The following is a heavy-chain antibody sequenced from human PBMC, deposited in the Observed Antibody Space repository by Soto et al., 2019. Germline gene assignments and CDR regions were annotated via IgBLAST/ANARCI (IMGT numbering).Heavy chain of an antibody. D-gene: IGHD6-13*01. CDR2: ISRGTTYS. Sequence: EVQLVESGGGLVKPGGSLTLSCAASGFTFSISTMNWVRQAPGKRLEWVSSISRGTTYSYYADSVKGRFSISRDNAKSALYLQMNSLRVDDTAVDYCARGDGTGLHSSGWSPRFWGQGTLVTVSS. V-gene: IGHV3-21*06. CDR3: ARGDGTGLHSSGWSPRF. J-gene: IGHJ4*02. CDR1: GFTFSIST.